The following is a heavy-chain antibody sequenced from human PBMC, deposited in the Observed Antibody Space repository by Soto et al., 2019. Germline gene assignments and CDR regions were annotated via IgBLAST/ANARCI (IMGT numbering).Heavy chain of an antibody. Sequence: QVQLVESGGGVVQPGRSLRLSCAASGFSLSSYGMHWVRQAPGKGLEWVAVIGFDGNNDYYADSVKGRFTVSRDNSRNTLFLQMNSLRVEDTAVYYCAREIGYSSTCPSYWGQGTLVTVSS. CDR2: IGFDGNND. CDR3: AREIGYSSTCPSY. D-gene: IGHD6-13*01. V-gene: IGHV3-33*01. CDR1: GFSLSSYG. J-gene: IGHJ4*02.